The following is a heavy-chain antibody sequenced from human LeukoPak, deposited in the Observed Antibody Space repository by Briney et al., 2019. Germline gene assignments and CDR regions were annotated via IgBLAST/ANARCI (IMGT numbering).Heavy chain of an antibody. CDR3: ARDRYLTGWLQFTHAFDI. V-gene: IGHV1-18*01. CDR1: GYTFTSYG. Sequence: ASVKVSCKASGYTFTSYGISWVRQAPGQGPEWMGWISAYNGNTNYAQKLQGRVTMTTDTSTSTAYMELRSLRSDDTAVYYCARDRYLTGWLQFTHAFDIWGQGTMVTVSS. D-gene: IGHD5-24*01. J-gene: IGHJ3*02. CDR2: ISAYNGNT.